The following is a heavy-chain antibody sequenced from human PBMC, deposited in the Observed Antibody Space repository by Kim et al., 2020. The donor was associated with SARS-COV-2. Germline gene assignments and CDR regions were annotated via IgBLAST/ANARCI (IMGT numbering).Heavy chain of an antibody. CDR3: AKYGAMSGRYPYYCDY. J-gene: IGHJ4*02. V-gene: IGHV3-23*01. CDR2: IDGSGTTT. Sequence: GGSLRLSCAASGFTFSNYAMTWVRQAPGKGLEWVSSIDGSGTTTPYADSVKGRFTISRDNSKNTVDLQMNSLSADDTAVYYCAKYGAMSGRYPYYCDYWGQGTLVNVSS. CDR1: GFTFSNYA. D-gene: IGHD1-26*01.